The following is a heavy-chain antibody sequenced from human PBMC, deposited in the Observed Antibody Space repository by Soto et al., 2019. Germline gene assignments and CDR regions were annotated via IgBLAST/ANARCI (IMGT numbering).Heavy chain of an antibody. CDR1: GFTFSSYA. CDR3: AKGGNVLTGTTHYDY. Sequence: EVQLLESGGGLVQPGGSLRLSCAASGFTFSSYAMSWVRQAPGKGLESVSAISGSGGSTYYADSVKGRFTISRDNSKNTLYLQMNSLRAEDTAVYYCAKGGNVLTGTTHYDYWGQGTLVTVSS. CDR2: ISGSGGST. J-gene: IGHJ4*02. V-gene: IGHV3-23*01. D-gene: IGHD1-20*01.